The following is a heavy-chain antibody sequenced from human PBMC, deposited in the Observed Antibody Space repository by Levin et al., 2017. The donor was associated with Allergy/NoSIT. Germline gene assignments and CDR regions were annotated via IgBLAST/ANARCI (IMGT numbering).Heavy chain of an antibody. D-gene: IGHD3-10*01. CDR2: ISYDGSNK. J-gene: IGHJ4*02. CDR3: ARGYYYGSGSYWGDFDY. CDR1: GFTFSSYA. Sequence: GESLKISCAASGFTFSSYAMHWVRQAPGKGLEWVAVISYDGSNKYYADSVKGRFTISRDNSKNTLYLQMNSLRAEDTAVYYCARGYYYGSGSYWGDFDYWGQGTLVTVSS. V-gene: IGHV3-30-3*01.